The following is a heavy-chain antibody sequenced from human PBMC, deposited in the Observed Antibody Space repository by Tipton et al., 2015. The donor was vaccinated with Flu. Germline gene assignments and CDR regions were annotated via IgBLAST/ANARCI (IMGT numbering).Heavy chain of an antibody. CDR1: GGSIDNSGYY. D-gene: IGHD4-17*01. Sequence: TLSLTCAVSGGSIDNSGYYWGWIRQPPGKGLEWVGSVYYSGSTYSNPSLKARVTISVDTSKNQFSLKLTSVTAADTAVYYCARPTVTAGFDPWGPGTLVTVSS. CDR2: VYYSGST. J-gene: IGHJ5*02. CDR3: ARPTVTAGFDP. V-gene: IGHV4-39*01.